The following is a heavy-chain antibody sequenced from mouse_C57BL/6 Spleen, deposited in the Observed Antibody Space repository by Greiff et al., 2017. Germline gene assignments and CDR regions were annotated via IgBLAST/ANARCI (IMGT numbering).Heavy chain of an antibody. V-gene: IGHV1-15*01. CDR3: TKEVVANYYAMDY. J-gene: IGHJ4*01. CDR2: IDPETGGT. Sequence: QVQLKQSGAELVRPGASVTLSCKASGYTFTDYEMHWVKQTPVHGLEWIGAIDPETGGTAYNQKFKGKAILTADKSSSTAYMELRSLTSEDSAVYYCTKEVVANYYAMDYWGHGTSVTVSS. CDR1: GYTFTDYE. D-gene: IGHD1-1*01.